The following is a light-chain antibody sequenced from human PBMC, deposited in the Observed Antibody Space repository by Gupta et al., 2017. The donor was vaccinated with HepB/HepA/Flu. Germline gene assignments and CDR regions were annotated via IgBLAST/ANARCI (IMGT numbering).Light chain of an antibody. Sequence: QSALTQPASVSGSPGQSITISGTGTSSDVGGFNYVSWFQQHPGEAPKLMIYDVTNRPSGVSDRFSGSKSGNTASLTISGHQAEDEADYYCNSYTIDITHVFGSGTKVTVL. CDR2: DVT. V-gene: IGLV2-14*01. CDR3: NSYTIDITHV. CDR1: SSDVGGFNY. J-gene: IGLJ1*01.